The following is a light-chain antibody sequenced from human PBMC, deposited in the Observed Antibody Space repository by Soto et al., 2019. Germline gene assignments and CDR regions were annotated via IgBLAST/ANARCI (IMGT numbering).Light chain of an antibody. CDR3: SSYTSTSTPV. Sequence: QSALTQPASVSGSPGQSITISCTGTSSDVGGYNYVSWYQHHPGKAPKLMIYEVSHRPSGVSRRFSGSKSGITASLTISGLQAEDEADYYCSSYTSTSTPVFGGGTKLTV. J-gene: IGLJ2*01. V-gene: IGLV2-14*01. CDR2: EVS. CDR1: SSDVGGYNY.